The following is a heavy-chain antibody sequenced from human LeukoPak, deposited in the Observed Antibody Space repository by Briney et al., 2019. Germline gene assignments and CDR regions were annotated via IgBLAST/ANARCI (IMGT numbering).Heavy chain of an antibody. CDR2: ISSSSSTI. CDR3: ASARSGGWGGFYFDY. D-gene: IGHD3-16*01. V-gene: IGHV3-48*01. J-gene: IGHJ4*02. Sequence: GGSLRLSCAASGFTFSSYSMNWVRHAPGKWLEWVSYISSSSSTIYYADSVKGRFTISRDNAKNSLYLQMNSLRAEDTAVYYCASARSGGWGGFYFDYWGQGTLVTVSS. CDR1: GFTFSSYS.